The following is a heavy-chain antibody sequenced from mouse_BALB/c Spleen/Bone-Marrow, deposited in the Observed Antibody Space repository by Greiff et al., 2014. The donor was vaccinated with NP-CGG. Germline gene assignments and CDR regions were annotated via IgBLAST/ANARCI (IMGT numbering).Heavy chain of an antibody. Sequence: VQVVESGAELAKPGASVKMSCKASGYTFTTYWIHWVKQRPGQGLEWIGYINPSTGNTEYNQKFRHRATLTADKSSSTPYMQLSSLTSEDSAVYYCSRGLRDWYFDVWGAGTTVTVSS. CDR1: GYTFTTYW. CDR2: INPSTGNT. V-gene: IGHV1-7*01. D-gene: IGHD2-4*01. J-gene: IGHJ1*01. CDR3: SRGLRDWYFDV.